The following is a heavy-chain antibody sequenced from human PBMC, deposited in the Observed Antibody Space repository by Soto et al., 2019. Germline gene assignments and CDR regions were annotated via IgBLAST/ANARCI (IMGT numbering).Heavy chain of an antibody. CDR3: ASALGCRSTSCTLDY. CDR1: GGTFGSYA. CDR2: IITVSGAA. J-gene: IGHJ4*02. V-gene: IGHV1-69*01. Sequence: QVQLVQSGAEVKKPGSSVKVSCKASGGTFGSYAFSWVRQAPGQGLEWMGGIITVSGAAHYAQKFQGRVTITADESTSTAYMALSSLSSQDAAGYYCASALGCRSTSCTLDYWGQGTRVIVSS. D-gene: IGHD2-2*01.